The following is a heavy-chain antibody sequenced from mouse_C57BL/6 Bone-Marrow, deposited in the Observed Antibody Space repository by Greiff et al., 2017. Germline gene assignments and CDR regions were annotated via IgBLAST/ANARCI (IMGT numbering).Heavy chain of an antibody. CDR1: GYTFTSYW. CDR3: AILTTVVAGGFDY. J-gene: IGHJ2*01. Sequence: VKLKQPGAELVKPGASVKLSCKASGYTFTSYWMHWVKQRPGQGLEWIGMIHPNSGSTNYNEKFKSKATLTVDKSSSTAYMQLSSLTSEDSAVYYCAILTTVVAGGFDYWGQGTTLTVSS. CDR2: IHPNSGST. V-gene: IGHV1-64*01. D-gene: IGHD1-1*01.